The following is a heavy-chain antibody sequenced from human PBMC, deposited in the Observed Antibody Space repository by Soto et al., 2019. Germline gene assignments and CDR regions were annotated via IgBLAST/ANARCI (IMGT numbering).Heavy chain of an antibody. CDR3: ARDVAYDSSGYSPLAFDY. V-gene: IGHV3-33*01. J-gene: IGHJ4*02. CDR2: IWYDGSNK. D-gene: IGHD3-22*01. CDR1: GFTFSSYG. Sequence: SLRLSCAASGFTFSSYGMHWVRQAPGKGLEWVAVIWYDGSNKYYADSVKGRFTISRDNSKNTLYLQMNSLRAEDTAVYYCARDVAYDSSGYSPLAFDYWGQGTLVTVSS.